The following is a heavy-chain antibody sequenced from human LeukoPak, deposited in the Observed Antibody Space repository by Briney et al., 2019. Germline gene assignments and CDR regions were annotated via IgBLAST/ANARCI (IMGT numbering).Heavy chain of an antibody. CDR3: ARFRAGYCSGASCYDSFDI. CDR2: IYPADSDT. J-gene: IGHJ3*02. D-gene: IGHD2-15*01. CDR1: EYSFTRYW. Sequence: ESLKTSCKGSEYSFTRYWLGWVRQMPGKGLEWMGIIYPADSDTRYRPSFKGQVTISADKSITTAFHQWSSLKASDTAMYYCARFRAGYCSGASCYDSFDIWGQGTMVTVSS. V-gene: IGHV5-51*01.